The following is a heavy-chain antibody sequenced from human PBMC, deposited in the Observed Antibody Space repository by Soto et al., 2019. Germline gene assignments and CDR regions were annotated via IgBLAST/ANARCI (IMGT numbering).Heavy chain of an antibody. D-gene: IGHD2-15*01. CDR2: TYYRSNWRL. CDR1: GDGVSSNTAA. J-gene: IGHJ4*03. V-gene: IGHV6-1*01. CDR3: TSGVAGSGCYL. Sequence: QTLSLTCAISGDGVSSNTAAWNWIRSSPSRGSEWLGRTYYRSNWRLDYAVSVKSRITVNPDTSKNHFSLQLNSVTPVDTAVCCCTSGVAGSGCYLCGRGTMVTVSS.